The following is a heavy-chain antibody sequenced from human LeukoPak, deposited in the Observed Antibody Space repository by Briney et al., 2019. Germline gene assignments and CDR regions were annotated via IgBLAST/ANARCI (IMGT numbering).Heavy chain of an antibody. Sequence: PGGSLRLSCAASGFTFSSYSMNWVRQAPGKGLEWVPAISGSGGSTYYADSVKGRFTISRDNSKNTLYLQMNSLRAEDTAVYYCAKWGSRNIVGEIIPDDYWGQGTLVTVSS. CDR3: AKWGSRNIVGEIIPDDY. CDR2: ISGSGGST. V-gene: IGHV3-23*01. D-gene: IGHD1-26*01. J-gene: IGHJ4*02. CDR1: GFTFSSYS.